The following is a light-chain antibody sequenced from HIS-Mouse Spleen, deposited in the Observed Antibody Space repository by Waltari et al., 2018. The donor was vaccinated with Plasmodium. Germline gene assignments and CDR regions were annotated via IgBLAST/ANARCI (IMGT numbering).Light chain of an antibody. CDR2: LHSDGSH. CDR3: QTWGTGMGV. CDR1: SGHSSYA. J-gene: IGLJ2*01. Sequence: QLVLTQSPSASASLGASVKLTCTLSSGHSSYAIAWHQQQPEKGPRYLMKLHSDGSHSKGDGIPDRCSGASSWAVRYLTIASLQAEDEADYYCQTWGTGMGVFGGGTKLTVL. V-gene: IGLV4-69*01.